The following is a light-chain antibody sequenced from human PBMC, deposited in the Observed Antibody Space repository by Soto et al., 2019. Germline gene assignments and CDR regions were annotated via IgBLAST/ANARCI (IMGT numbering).Light chain of an antibody. CDR3: QQRSNWPLT. CDR1: QSVNNF. CDR2: DAS. V-gene: IGKV3-11*01. Sequence: EIVLTQSPATLSLSPGERATLSCRASQSVNNFLAWYQQKPGQAPRLLIYDASNMATGIPARFSGSGSGTDFILTISSLEPEDFAVYYCQQRSNWPLTFGGGTKVEIK. J-gene: IGKJ4*01.